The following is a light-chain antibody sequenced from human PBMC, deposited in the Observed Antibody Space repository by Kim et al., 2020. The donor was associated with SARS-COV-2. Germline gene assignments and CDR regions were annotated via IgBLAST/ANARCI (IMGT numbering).Light chain of an antibody. J-gene: IGLJ2*01. CDR2: AVN. V-gene: IGLV2-23*02. CDR3: CSNFIGNSYV. Sequence: QSALTQPASVSGSLGQAITISCTGTSNDIAFYNFVSWYQQHPGKAPQLIIYAVNKRPSGVSSRFSASKSGNTASLTISSLQAEDEAEYHCCSNFIGNSYVFGGGTQLTVL. CDR1: SNDIAFYNF.